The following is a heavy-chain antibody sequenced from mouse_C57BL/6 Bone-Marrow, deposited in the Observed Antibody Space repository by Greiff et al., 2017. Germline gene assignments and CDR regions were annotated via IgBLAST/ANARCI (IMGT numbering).Heavy chain of an antibody. Sequence: QVQLQQPGAELVRPGSSVKLSCKASGYTFTSYWMHWVKQRPIQGLEWIGNIDPSVSETHYNQKFKDKATLTVDKSSSTAYMQLSSLTSEDSAIYYCARGHYFDYWGQGTTLTVSS. CDR1: GYTFTSYW. CDR2: IDPSVSET. CDR3: ARGHYFDY. J-gene: IGHJ2*01. V-gene: IGHV1-52*01.